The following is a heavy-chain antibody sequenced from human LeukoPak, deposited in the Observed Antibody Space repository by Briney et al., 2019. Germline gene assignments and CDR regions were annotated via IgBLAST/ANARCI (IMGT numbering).Heavy chain of an antibody. V-gene: IGHV4-39*07. J-gene: IGHJ6*04. Sequence: SETLSLTCNVSGGSISSNEYYWGWIRQPPGKGLEWIANMYYSGSTYYNPSLKSRVTISIDTSKNQLSLKLSSVTAADTAVYYCARDGTTVSPAVWGKGTTVTISS. CDR2: MYYSGST. CDR1: GGSISSNEYY. CDR3: ARDGTTVSPAV. D-gene: IGHD4-17*01.